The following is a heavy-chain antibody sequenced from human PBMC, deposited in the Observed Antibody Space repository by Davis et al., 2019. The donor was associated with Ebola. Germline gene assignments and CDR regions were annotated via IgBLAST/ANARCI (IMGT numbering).Heavy chain of an antibody. J-gene: IGHJ4*02. V-gene: IGHV4-59*01. CDR1: GGSFSGYY. Sequence: MPSETLSLTCAVYGGSFSGYYWSWIRQPPGKGLEWIGYIYYSGSTNYNPSLKSRVTISVDTSKNQFSLKLSSVTAADTAVYYCARVPSTFGGVIDRLDYWGQGTLVTVSS. CDR3: ARVPSTFGGVIDRLDY. CDR2: IYYSGST. D-gene: IGHD3-16*02.